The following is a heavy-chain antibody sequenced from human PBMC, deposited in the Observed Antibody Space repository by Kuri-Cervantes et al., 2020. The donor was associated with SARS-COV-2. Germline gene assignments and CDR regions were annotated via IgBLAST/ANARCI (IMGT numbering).Heavy chain of an antibody. D-gene: IGHD2-15*01. Sequence: ESLKISCAVYGGSFSGYYWSWIRQPPGKGLEWIGEINHSGSTNYNPSLKSRVTISVDTSKNQFSLKLSSVTAADTAVYYCAREWCSGGSCYPNWGQGTLVTVSS. J-gene: IGHJ4*02. CDR2: INHSGST. V-gene: IGHV4-34*01. CDR1: GGSFSGYY. CDR3: AREWCSGGSCYPN.